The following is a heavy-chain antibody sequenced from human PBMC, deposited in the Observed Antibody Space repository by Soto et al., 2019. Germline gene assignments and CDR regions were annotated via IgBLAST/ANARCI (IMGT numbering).Heavy chain of an antibody. CDR1: GFSLDNNKMG. CDR2: IFSDDEK. V-gene: IGHV2-26*01. D-gene: IGHD2-15*01. Sequence: QVTLKESDPVLVKPTETLTLTCNVSGFSLDNNKMGVSWIRQPPGKALEWLANIFSDDEKSYSTSLKRRLTISQDTSKSQVVLKVTNLDPVDTATYYCARVSGGSPYYYAIDVWGQGTTVTVSS. CDR3: ARVSGGSPYYYAIDV. J-gene: IGHJ6*02.